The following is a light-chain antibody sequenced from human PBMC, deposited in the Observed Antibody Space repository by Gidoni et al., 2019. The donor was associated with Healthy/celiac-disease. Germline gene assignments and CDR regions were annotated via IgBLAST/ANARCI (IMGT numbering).Light chain of an antibody. CDR3: QAWDSSTSVV. J-gene: IGLJ2*01. V-gene: IGLV3-1*01. CDR2: QDS. Sequence: SYELTQQPSVSVSPGQTASITCSGDKLGDKYAWWYQQKPGQSPVLVIYQDSNRPSGIPERFSGSNSGNTATLTISGTQAMDEADYYCQAWDSSTSVVFGGGTKLTVL. CDR1: KLGDKY.